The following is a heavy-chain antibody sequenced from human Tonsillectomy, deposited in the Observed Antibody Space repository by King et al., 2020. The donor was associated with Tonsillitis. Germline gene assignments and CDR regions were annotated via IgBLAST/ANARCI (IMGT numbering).Heavy chain of an antibody. CDR3: ARDVRAGGYLYYYMDV. V-gene: IGHV4-34*01. Sequence: VQLQQWGAGLLKPSETLSLTCAVYGGSFSGYYWSWIRQPPGKGLEWIGEINHSGSTNYNPSLKSRVTISVDTSKNQFSLKLSSVTAADTAVYYCARDVRAGGYLYYYMDVWGKGTTVTVSS. CDR2: INHSGST. J-gene: IGHJ6*03. D-gene: IGHD3-22*01. CDR1: GGSFSGYY.